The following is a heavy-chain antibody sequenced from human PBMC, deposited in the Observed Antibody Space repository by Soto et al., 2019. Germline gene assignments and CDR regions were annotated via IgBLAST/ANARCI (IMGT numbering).Heavy chain of an antibody. CDR2: ISAYNGNT. D-gene: IGHD1-1*01. CDR3: ARDRRSTAHLPDYYYCYGMDV. V-gene: IGHV1-18*01. CDR1: GYTFTSYG. Sequence: QVQLVQSGAEVKKPGASVKVSCKASGYTFTSYGISWVRQAPGQGLEWMGWISAYNGNTNYAQKLQGRVTMTTDTTTSTAYKGLRSLRSDDTAGYYCARDRRSTAHLPDYYYCYGMDVWGQGTTVTASS. J-gene: IGHJ6*02.